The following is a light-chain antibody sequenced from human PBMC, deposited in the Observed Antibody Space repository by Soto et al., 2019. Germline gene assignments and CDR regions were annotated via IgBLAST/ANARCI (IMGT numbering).Light chain of an antibody. J-gene: IGKJ4*01. CDR1: QDISYY. CDR3: QQYGSSLT. V-gene: IGKV1D-8*01. Sequence: VIWVTQSPSLLSASTGDRVTISCRLSQDISYYLAWYQQKPGKAPELLIYGASTLQSGVPSRFSGSGSGTEFTLTISRLQSEDFATYYCQQYGSSLTFGGGTKVEIK. CDR2: GAS.